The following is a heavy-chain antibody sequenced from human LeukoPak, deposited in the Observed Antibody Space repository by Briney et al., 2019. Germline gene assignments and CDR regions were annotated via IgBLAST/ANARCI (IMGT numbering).Heavy chain of an antibody. J-gene: IGHJ4*02. V-gene: IGHV4-39*07. CDR2: IYYSGST. CDR3: ARRSDILTGSPLDY. Sequence: SETLSLTCTVSGGSISSSSYYWGWIRQPPGKGLEWIGSIYYSGSTYYNPSLKSRVTISVDTSKNQFSLKLSSVTAADTAVYYCARRSDILTGSPLDYWGQGTLVTVSS. D-gene: IGHD3-9*01. CDR1: GGSISSSSYY.